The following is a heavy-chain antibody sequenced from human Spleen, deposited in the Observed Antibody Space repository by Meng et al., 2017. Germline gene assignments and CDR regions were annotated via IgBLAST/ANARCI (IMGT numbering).Heavy chain of an antibody. CDR1: GYTFTNYV. V-gene: IGHV1-3*01. J-gene: IGHJ4*02. Sequence: QVQLLKLGSEVKKPGSSLKVSCKTSGYTFTNYVIHWVRQAPGQRLEWMGWIRVGNDETHYSQKFQGRVTISRDTSASTAYMELSSLRSEDTAIYYCARDLNGDRGIYFDYWGQGTLVTVSS. CDR3: ARDLNGDRGIYFDY. CDR2: IRVGNDET. D-gene: IGHD3-10*01.